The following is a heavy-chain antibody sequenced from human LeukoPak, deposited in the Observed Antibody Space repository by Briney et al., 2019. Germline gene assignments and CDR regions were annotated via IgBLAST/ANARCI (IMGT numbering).Heavy chain of an antibody. V-gene: IGHV4-59*01. CDR3: ARGSYYYMDI. J-gene: IGHJ6*03. Sequence: PSETLSLTCTVSGGSISSYYWSWIRQPPGKGLEWIGYIYYSGSTNYNPSPKSRVTISVDTSKNQFSLKLSSVTAADTAVYYCARGSYYYMDIWGTGTTVTVSS. CDR1: GGSISSYY. CDR2: IYYSGST.